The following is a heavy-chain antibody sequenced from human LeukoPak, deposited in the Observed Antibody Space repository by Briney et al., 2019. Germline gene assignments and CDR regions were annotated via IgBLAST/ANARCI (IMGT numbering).Heavy chain of an antibody. D-gene: IGHD2-2*01. CDR3: AKDLPPFAGVVVPAGTE. V-gene: IGHV3-30*02. Sequence: GGPLRLSCAASGFTFSSYGMHWVRQAPGKGLEWVAFIRYDGSNKYYADSVKGRFTISRDNSKNTLYLQMNSLRAEDTAVYYCAKDLPPFAGVVVPAGTEWGQGTLVTVSS. J-gene: IGHJ4*02. CDR2: IRYDGSNK. CDR1: GFTFSSYG.